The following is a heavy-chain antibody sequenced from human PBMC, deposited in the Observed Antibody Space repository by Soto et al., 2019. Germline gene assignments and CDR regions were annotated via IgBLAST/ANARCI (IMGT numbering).Heavy chain of an antibody. CDR2: IFNTATT. CDR1: GGSITSGTW. CDR3: AGLGTTVSAFDY. V-gene: IGHV4-4*02. Sequence: PSETLSLTCAVSGGSITSGTWWNWVRQPPGKGLEWIGEIFNTATTNYNTSLTSRVTISVDRSKNLFSLTLRSVTAADTAVYYCAGLGTTVSAFDYWGHGTKVTVYS. J-gene: IGHJ4*01. D-gene: IGHD1-7*01.